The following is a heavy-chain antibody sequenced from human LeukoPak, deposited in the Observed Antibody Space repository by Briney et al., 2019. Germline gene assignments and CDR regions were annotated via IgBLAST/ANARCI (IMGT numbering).Heavy chain of an antibody. Sequence: PGGSLRLSCAASGFTFSSYGMHWVRQAPGKGLEWVAVIWYDGSNKHYADSVKGRFTISRDNSKNTLYLKMNSLRAEDTAVYYCAKQVDTAMVDYWGQGTLVTVSS. V-gene: IGHV3-33*06. CDR3: AKQVDTAMVDY. J-gene: IGHJ4*02. D-gene: IGHD5-18*01. CDR2: IWYDGSNK. CDR1: GFTFSSYG.